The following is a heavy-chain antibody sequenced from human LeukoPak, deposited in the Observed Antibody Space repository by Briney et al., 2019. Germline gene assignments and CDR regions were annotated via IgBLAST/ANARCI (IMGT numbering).Heavy chain of an antibody. J-gene: IGHJ4*02. D-gene: IGHD3-3*01. Sequence: GGSLRLSCAASGFIFDDYAMHWVRQTPGKGLEWVSGISWNSDSIVYADSVKGRFTISRDNAKNSLYLQMNSLRSEDMALYYCVKDKTDFWSGYFDCWGQGTLVAVSS. V-gene: IGHV3-9*03. CDR2: ISWNSDSI. CDR3: VKDKTDFWSGYFDC. CDR1: GFIFDDYA.